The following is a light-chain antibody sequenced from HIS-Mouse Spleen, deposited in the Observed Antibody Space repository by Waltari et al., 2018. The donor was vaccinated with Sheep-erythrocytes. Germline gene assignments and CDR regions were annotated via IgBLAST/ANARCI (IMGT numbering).Light chain of an antibody. Sequence: EIVLTQSPGTLSLSPGERATLSCRASQSVSSSYLAWYQQKPGQAPRLLIYGASSRATGIPDRFSGSGSGTDFTLTISSLQPEDFATYYCQQFNSYLYTFGQGTKLEIK. CDR3: QQFNSYLYT. V-gene: IGKV3-20*01. CDR1: QSVSSSY. J-gene: IGKJ2*01. CDR2: GAS.